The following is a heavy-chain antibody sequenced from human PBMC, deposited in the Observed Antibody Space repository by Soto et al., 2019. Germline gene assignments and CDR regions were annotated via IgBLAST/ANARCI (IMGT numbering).Heavy chain of an antibody. V-gene: IGHV1-2*04. CDR2: INPNSGGT. D-gene: IGHD2-2*01. CDR1: GYTFTGYY. Sequence: GASVKVSCKASGYTFTGYYMHWVRQAPGQGLEWMGWINPNSGGTNYAQKFQGWVTMTRDTSTSTAYMELSRLRSDDTAVYYCARYGGCSSSSCYFGMDVWGQGNTVTVSS. CDR3: ARYGGCSSSSCYFGMDV. J-gene: IGHJ6*02.